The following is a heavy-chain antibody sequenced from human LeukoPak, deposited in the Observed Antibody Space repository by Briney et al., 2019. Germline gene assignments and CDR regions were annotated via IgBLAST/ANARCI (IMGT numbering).Heavy chain of an antibody. Sequence: ASVKVSCXASGYTFTGYYMHWVRQAPGQGREWMGWINPNSGGTNYAQKFQGRVTMTRDTSISTAYMELSRLRSDDTAVYYCARAERTYYYGSGSPTPHDYWGQGTLVTVSS. CDR1: GYTFTGYY. CDR3: ARAERTYYYGSGSPTPHDY. D-gene: IGHD3-10*01. V-gene: IGHV1-2*02. CDR2: INPNSGGT. J-gene: IGHJ4*02.